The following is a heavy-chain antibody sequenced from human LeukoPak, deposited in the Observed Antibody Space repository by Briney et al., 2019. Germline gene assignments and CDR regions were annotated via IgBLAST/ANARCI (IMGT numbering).Heavy chain of an antibody. D-gene: IGHD6-6*01. J-gene: IGHJ4*02. CDR1: GYSFTSYW. CDR2: IYPGDSDT. Sequence: GESLKISCKGSGYSFTSYWIGWVRQMPGKGLEWMGIIYPGDSDTRYSPSFQGQVTISADKSISTAYLQWSSLKASDTAMYYCARRRIAARPVLVDYFDYWGQGTPVTVSS. CDR3: ARRRIAARPVLVDYFDY. V-gene: IGHV5-51*01.